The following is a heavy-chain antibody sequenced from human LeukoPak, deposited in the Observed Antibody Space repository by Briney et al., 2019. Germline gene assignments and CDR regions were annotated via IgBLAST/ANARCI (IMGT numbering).Heavy chain of an antibody. CDR3: TGENYVPDS. CDR2: ISDGGRAT. D-gene: IGHD3-10*02. Sequence: PGGSLRLSCVASGYRFSPYWMSWVRQTPGKGLEWVASISDGGRATYYVDSVRGRFTISRDDARNSLFLQMNGLRADDTAVYYCTGENYVPDSWGQGTLVTVSS. J-gene: IGHJ4*02. V-gene: IGHV3-7*03. CDR1: GYRFSPYW.